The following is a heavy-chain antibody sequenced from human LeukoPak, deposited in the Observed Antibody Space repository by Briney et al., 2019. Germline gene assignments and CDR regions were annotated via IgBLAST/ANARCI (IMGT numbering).Heavy chain of an antibody. CDR2: ISSSGSTI. J-gene: IGHJ3*02. CDR1: GFTFSSYE. Sequence: GGSLRLSCAVSGFTFSSYEMNWVRQAPGKGLEWVSYISSSGSTIYYADSVKGRFTISRDNAKNSLYLQMNSLRAEDTAVYYCARQRYQRDAFDIWGQGTMVTVSS. D-gene: IGHD2-2*01. CDR3: ARQRYQRDAFDI. V-gene: IGHV3-48*03.